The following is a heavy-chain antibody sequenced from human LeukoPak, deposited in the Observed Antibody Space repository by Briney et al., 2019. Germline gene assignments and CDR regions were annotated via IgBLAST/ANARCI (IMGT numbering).Heavy chain of an antibody. CDR3: ARDAHYDFWSGYFSHLHELDY. CDR2: INSDGSST. J-gene: IGHJ4*02. Sequence: GGSLRLSCAASGFTFSSYWMHWVRQAPGKGLVWVSRINSDGSSTSYADSVKGRFTISRDNAKNTLYLQMNSLRAEDTAVYYCARDAHYDFWSGYFSHLHELDYWGQGTLVTVSS. D-gene: IGHD3-3*01. V-gene: IGHV3-74*01. CDR1: GFTFSSYW.